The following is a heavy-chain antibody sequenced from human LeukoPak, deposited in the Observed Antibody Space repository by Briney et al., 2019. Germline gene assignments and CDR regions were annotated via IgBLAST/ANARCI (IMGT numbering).Heavy chain of an antibody. J-gene: IGHJ4*02. D-gene: IGHD3-10*01. CDR3: ASRPSELIRDY. V-gene: IGHV3-53*01. Sequence: GGSLRLSCAASGFTVNRNYMTWVRQAPGKGLEWVSVIFSGGDTYYADSVKGRFTISRDNSKNTLYLQMNSLRAEDTAVYYCASRPSELIRDYRGQGTLVTV. CDR1: GFTVNRNY. CDR2: IFSGGDT.